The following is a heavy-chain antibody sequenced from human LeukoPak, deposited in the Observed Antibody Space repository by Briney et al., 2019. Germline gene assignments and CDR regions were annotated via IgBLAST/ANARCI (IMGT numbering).Heavy chain of an antibody. D-gene: IGHD5-18*01. V-gene: IGHV5-51*01. CDR1: GYSLTNYW. CDR3: ARLSVDTAMVDFDY. CDR2: IYPGDSDT. J-gene: IGHJ4*02. Sequence: GESLKTSRKGSGYSLTNYWIELARQIPGKGLEWSGIIYPGDSDTRYSPSFQGQVTISADKSISTAYLQWSSLKASDTAMYYCARLSVDTAMVDFDYWGQGTLVTVSS.